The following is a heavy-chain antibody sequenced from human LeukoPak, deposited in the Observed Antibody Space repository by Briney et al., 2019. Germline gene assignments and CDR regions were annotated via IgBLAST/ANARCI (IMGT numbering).Heavy chain of an antibody. J-gene: IGHJ5*02. CDR3: ASHYYDSSGYYYNWFDP. Sequence: PGGSLRLSCAASGFTFSSYAMSWVRQAPGKGLEWVSVIYSGGSTYYADSVKGRFTISRDNSKNTLYLQMNSLRAEDTAVYYCASHYYDSSGYYYNWFDPWGQGTLVTVSS. CDR1: GFTFSSYA. CDR2: IYSGGST. V-gene: IGHV3-66*04. D-gene: IGHD3-22*01.